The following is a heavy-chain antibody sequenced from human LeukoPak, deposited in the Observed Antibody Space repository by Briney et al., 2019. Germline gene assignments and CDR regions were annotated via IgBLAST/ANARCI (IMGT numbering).Heavy chain of an antibody. CDR2: MNPNSGST. CDR3: SRGRSYYDSSGREDY. CDR1: GYTFTSYD. Sequence: ASVKVSCKASGYTFTSYDVNWLRQAPGQGLEWMAWMNPNSGSTGVAQKFQGRITMTRDTSISTAYLELSSLRSEDTAVYYCSRGRSYYDSSGREDYWGQGTLVTVSS. V-gene: IGHV1-8*01. J-gene: IGHJ4*02. D-gene: IGHD3-22*01.